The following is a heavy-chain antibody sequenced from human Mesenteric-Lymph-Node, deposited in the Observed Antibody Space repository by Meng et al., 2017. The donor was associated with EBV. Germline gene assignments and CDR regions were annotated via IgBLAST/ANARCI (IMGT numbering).Heavy chain of an antibody. J-gene: IGHJ4*02. D-gene: IGHD5-24*01. Sequence: EVQLVESGGXXXXXGXSLXLSCAASGFTFSAYNMNWVRQAPGKGLEWVSSISSSGNYIYYADSVKGRFTISRDNAKNSLYLQMNSLRAEDTAVYYCARGDQMAFYWVQGTLVTVSS. V-gene: IGHV3-21*01. CDR1: GFTFSAYN. CDR3: ARGDQMAFY. CDR2: ISSSGNYI.